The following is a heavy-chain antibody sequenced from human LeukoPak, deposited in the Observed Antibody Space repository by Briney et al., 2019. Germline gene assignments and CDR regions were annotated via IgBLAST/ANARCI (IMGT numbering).Heavy chain of an antibody. CDR3: ARDVGYSGYD. Sequence: GGSLRLSCAASGFTFRSSWMHWVRQGPGKGLVWVSRINNDGSATTYADSVKGRFTISRDTAKNTVFLQMNSLRAEDTAVYYCARDVGYSGYDWGQGTLVTVSS. CDR2: INNDGSAT. V-gene: IGHV3-74*01. J-gene: IGHJ4*02. D-gene: IGHD5-12*01. CDR1: GFTFRSSW.